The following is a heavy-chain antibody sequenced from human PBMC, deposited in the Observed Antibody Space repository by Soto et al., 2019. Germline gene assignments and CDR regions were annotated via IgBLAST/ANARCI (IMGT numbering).Heavy chain of an antibody. Sequence: SETLSLTCTVSVGSISSYYWSWIRQPPGKGLEWIGYIYYSGSTNYNPSLKSRVTISVDTSKNQFSLKLSSVTAADTAVYYCAREGYSSSQNYFDYWGQGTLVTVS. CDR3: AREGYSSSQNYFDY. D-gene: IGHD6-6*01. CDR1: VGSISSYY. J-gene: IGHJ4*02. V-gene: IGHV4-59*01. CDR2: IYYSGST.